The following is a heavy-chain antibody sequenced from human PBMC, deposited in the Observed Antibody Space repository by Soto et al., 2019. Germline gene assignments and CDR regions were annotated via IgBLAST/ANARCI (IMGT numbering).Heavy chain of an antibody. CDR3: AKDAISGDGIWLMDS. CDR2: LLRSGSSA. Sequence: GGSLRLSCAASGFTFRNYAMTWARQAPGKGLEWVSSLLRSGSSAYYADSVRGRFSISSDTSANSLYLQMDNLRAEDTAIYYCAKDAISGDGIWLMDSWGQGTVVTVSS. J-gene: IGHJ5*02. D-gene: IGHD4-17*01. CDR1: GFTFRNYA. V-gene: IGHV3-23*01.